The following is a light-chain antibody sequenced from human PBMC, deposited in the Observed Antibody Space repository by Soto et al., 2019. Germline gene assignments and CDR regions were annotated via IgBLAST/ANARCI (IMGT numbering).Light chain of an antibody. V-gene: IGLV2-14*01. CDR3: SSYTSSSTRV. CDR1: SSDVGGYNY. CDR2: DVS. Sequence: SAVTQPASVSGSPGQSNTISCTGTSSDVGGYNYVSWYQQHPGKAPKLMIYDVSNRPSGVSNRFSGSKSGNTASLTISGLQAEDEADYYCSSYTSSSTRVFGTGTKVTVL. J-gene: IGLJ1*01.